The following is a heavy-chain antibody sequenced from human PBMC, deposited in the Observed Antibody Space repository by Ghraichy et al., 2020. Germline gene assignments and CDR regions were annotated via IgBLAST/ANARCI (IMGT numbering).Heavy chain of an antibody. Sequence: ASVKVSCKASGYTFKSYSISWVRQAPGQGLEWMGWVTAYNGDTNYAQKFQDRVTMTTETSTNTAYMELRSLRYDDSAIYYCVRDPYSGYDSRDYWGQGTLVIVSS. CDR3: VRDPYSGYDSRDY. CDR1: GYTFKSYS. D-gene: IGHD5-12*01. J-gene: IGHJ4*02. V-gene: IGHV1-18*04. CDR2: VTAYNGDT.